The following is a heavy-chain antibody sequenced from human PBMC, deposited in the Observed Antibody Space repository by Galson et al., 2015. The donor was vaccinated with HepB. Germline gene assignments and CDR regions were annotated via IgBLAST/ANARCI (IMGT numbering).Heavy chain of an antibody. CDR1: GSTFGAYS. CDR2: IRSNAFGWTP. Sequence: SLRLSCAASGSTFGAYSLSWFRQAPGKGLEWVGFIRSNAFGWTPEYAASVKSRFTISRDDSKTLAYLQMNSLKTEDTAVYYCTRRDLLVRHFDYWGQGILVTVAS. D-gene: IGHD2-8*02. CDR3: TRRDLLVRHFDY. V-gene: IGHV3-49*03. J-gene: IGHJ4*02.